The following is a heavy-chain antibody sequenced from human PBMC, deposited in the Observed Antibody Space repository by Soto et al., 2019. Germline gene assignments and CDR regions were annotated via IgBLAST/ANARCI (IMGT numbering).Heavy chain of an antibody. D-gene: IGHD1-26*01. J-gene: IGHJ4*02. V-gene: IGHV3-74*03. CDR2: IDSDGNCT. Sequence: EVQLVESGGGLVQPGGSLRLSCAASGFTFSSYWMHWVRQVPGKGLVWVSHIDSDGNCTTYADSVKGRFTISRDNAKNTVYLQMNSLRAEDTAVYYCVRDDVGVGIDYWGLGTLVTVSS. CDR1: GFTFSSYW. CDR3: VRDDVGVGIDY.